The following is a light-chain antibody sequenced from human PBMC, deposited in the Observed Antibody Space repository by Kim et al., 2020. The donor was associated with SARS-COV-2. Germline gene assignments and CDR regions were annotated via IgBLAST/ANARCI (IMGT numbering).Light chain of an antibody. CDR2: NTT. CDR3: ALYMGSGTWV. Sequence: GVTVTLTCGLTSGSVTPSYYPSWYQQIPGQAPRTLIYNTTSRSPGVPDRCSGSILGNKAALTISGAQADDESDYYCALYMGSGTWVFGGGTQLTVL. CDR1: SGSVTPSYY. J-gene: IGLJ3*02. V-gene: IGLV8-61*01.